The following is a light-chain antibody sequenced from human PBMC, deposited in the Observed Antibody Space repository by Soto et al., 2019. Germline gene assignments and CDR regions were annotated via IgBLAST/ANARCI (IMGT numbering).Light chain of an antibody. Sequence: ELVLTQSPDTLPVSPGETVTLSCRSSQSVRSKLAWYQQKPGQAPRLFIYGASTRATGIPARFSGSGSGTEFTLTISSLQSEDFAIYYCQQYNNWPPITFGQGTRLEI. CDR1: QSVRSK. V-gene: IGKV3-15*01. CDR2: GAS. CDR3: QQYNNWPPIT. J-gene: IGKJ5*01.